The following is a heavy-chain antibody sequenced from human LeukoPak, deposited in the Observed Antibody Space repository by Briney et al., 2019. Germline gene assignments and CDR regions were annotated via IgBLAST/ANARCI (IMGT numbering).Heavy chain of an antibody. D-gene: IGHD4-23*01. J-gene: IGHJ4*02. CDR3: ARRRGNSRLGY. CDR1: GYSISSGYY. V-gene: IGHV4-38-2*02. CDR2: IYHSGST. Sequence: PSETLSLTCTVSGYSISSGYYWGWIRQPPGKGLEWIGSIYHSGSTYYNPSLKSRVTISVDTSKNQFSLKLSSVTAADTAVYYCARRRGNSRLGYWGQGTLVTVSS.